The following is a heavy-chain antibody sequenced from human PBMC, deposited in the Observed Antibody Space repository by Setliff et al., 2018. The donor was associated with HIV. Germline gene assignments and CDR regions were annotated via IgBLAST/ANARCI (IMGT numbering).Heavy chain of an antibody. V-gene: IGHV4-4*09. J-gene: IGHJ4*02. CDR3: ARGGGYNALFDY. D-gene: IGHD5-12*01. CDR1: GGSISSYY. CDR2: IYTSGST. Sequence: SETLSLTCTVSGGSISSYYWSWIRQPPGKGLEWIGYIYTSGSTNYNPSLKSRVTISLDTSKNQFSLKLSSATAADTAVYYYARGGGYNALFDYWGQGTLVTVS.